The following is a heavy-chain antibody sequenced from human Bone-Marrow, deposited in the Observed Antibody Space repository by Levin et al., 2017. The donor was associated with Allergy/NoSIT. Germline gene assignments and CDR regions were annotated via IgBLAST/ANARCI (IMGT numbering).Heavy chain of an antibody. J-gene: IGHJ3*02. CDR2: FDPEDAET. Sequence: ASVKVSCKVSGSTLTDLSIHWVRQAPGEGLEWMGGFDPEDAETTYAQKFQGRATMTEDTSTDTAYMELSSLRDEDTAVYYCVTDRDDDLLTGYFSSRRDAFDIWGQGTKVTVSS. V-gene: IGHV1-24*01. CDR1: GSTLTDLS. CDR3: VTDRDDDLLTGYFSSRRDAFDI. D-gene: IGHD3-9*01.